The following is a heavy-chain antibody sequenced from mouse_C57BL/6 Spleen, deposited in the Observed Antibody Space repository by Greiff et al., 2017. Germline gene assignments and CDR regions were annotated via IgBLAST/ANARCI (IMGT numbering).Heavy chain of an antibody. CDR1: GYTFTDYY. Sequence: QVQLKESGAELVRPGASVKLSCKASGYTFTDYYINWVKQRPGQGLEWIARIYPGSGNTYYNEKFKGKATLTADKSSSTAYMQLSSLTSEDSAVYFCAREGYDRGFAYWGHGPLVTVSA. V-gene: IGHV1-76*01. CDR3: AREGYDRGFAY. J-gene: IGHJ3*01. D-gene: IGHD2-2*01. CDR2: IYPGSGNT.